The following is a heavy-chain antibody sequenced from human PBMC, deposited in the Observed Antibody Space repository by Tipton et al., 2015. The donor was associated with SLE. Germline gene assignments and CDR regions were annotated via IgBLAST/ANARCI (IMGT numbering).Heavy chain of an antibody. CDR3: ARDESITIFGVVRDAFDV. D-gene: IGHD3-3*01. V-gene: IGHV4-59*12. CDR1: GGSISSSY. Sequence: TLSLTCSVSGGSISSSYWSWIRQPPGKGLEWIGYIYYSGGTNFNPPLKSRVTISADTSKNQLSLKRTSVTAADTAVYYCARDESITIFGVVRDAFDVWGQGTMVTVSS. J-gene: IGHJ3*01. CDR2: IYYSGGT.